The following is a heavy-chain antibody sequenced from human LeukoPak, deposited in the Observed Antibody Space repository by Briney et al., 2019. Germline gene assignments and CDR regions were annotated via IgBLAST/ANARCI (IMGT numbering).Heavy chain of an antibody. Sequence: QPGGSLRLSCAASGFTFSSYAMSWVRQAPGEGLEWVSGISGSGGSTYYADSVKGRFTISRDNSKNTLYLQMNSLRAEDTAVYYCAKGYCRGISCYSDYWGQGTLVTVSS. CDR1: GFTFSSYA. D-gene: IGHD2-2*02. J-gene: IGHJ4*02. CDR2: ISGSGGST. CDR3: AKGYCRGISCYSDY. V-gene: IGHV3-23*01.